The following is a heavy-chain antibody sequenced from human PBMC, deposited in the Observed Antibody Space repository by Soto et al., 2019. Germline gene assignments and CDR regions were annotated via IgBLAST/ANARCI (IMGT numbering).Heavy chain of an antibody. CDR1: GGTFSSYA. CDR3: ARTGYCSGGSCYSGFDY. Sequence: QVQLVQSGAEVKKPGSSVKVSCKASGGTFSSYAISWVRQAPGQGLEWMGGIIPIFGTANYAQKFQGRVTITADESTSTAYMELSSLRSEDTAEYYCARTGYCSGGSCYSGFDYWGQGTLVTVSS. J-gene: IGHJ4*02. D-gene: IGHD2-15*01. V-gene: IGHV1-69*01. CDR2: IIPIFGTA.